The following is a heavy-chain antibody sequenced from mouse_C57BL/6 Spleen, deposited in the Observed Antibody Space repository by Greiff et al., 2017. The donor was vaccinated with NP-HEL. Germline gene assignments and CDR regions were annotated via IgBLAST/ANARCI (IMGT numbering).Heavy chain of an antibody. CDR1: GWTFTDYY. D-gene: IGHD2-1*01. V-gene: IGHV1-26*01. J-gene: IGHJ1*03. Sequence: EVQLQQSGPELVKKGEAEQVSWRGAGWTFTDYYMNWVKQSHGKSLEWSGDINPNNGGTSYNQKFKGKATLTVDKSSSTAYMELRSLTSEDSAVYYCARWSTGYFDVWGTGTTVTVSS. CDR3: ARWSTGYFDV. CDR2: INPNNGGT.